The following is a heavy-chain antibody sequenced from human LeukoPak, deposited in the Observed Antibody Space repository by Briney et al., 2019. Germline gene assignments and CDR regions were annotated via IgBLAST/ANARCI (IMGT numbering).Heavy chain of an antibody. Sequence: GGSLRLSCAASGFTFSSYAMDWVRQAPGKGLEWVAVISYDGSNKYYADCVKGRFTICRDNSNNTLYLQMNSLRAEDTAAYYCARTSSGGSPPLGYCGQGTLVTVSS. J-gene: IGHJ4*02. D-gene: IGHD2-15*01. V-gene: IGHV3-30*04. CDR1: GFTFSSYA. CDR2: ISYDGSNK. CDR3: ARTSSGGSPPLGY.